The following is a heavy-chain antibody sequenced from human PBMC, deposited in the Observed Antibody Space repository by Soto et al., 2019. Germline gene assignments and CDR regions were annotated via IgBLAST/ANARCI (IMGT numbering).Heavy chain of an antibody. CDR2: INHSGTV. D-gene: IGHD3-10*01. CDR1: GGAFNGYY. Sequence: QVHLQQWGAGLLKPSETLSLTCAVNGGAFNGYYWKWIRQSPGKGLQWIGEINHSGTVDYNPSLKSRVTFSIDTSKKQFSLTLTSVTAADTAVYYCARAGAALVRGSIGGFDYWGQGTLVTVSS. CDR3: ARAGAALVRGSIGGFDY. V-gene: IGHV4-34*01. J-gene: IGHJ4*02.